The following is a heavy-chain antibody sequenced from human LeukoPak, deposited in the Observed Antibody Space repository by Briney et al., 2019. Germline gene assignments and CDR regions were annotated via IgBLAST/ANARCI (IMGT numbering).Heavy chain of an antibody. D-gene: IGHD4-23*01. CDR1: GFTFSNFA. V-gene: IGHV3-23*01. CDR2: ISGSAIST. Sequence: GGSLRLSCAASGFTFSNFAMNWVRQTPGKWLEWLSGISGSAISTYYADSVKGRFTISRDNSQNTLYLQMNSLRAEDTAIYYCARPRGNSGYYFDYWGQGTLVTVSS. CDR3: ARPRGNSGYYFDY. J-gene: IGHJ4*02.